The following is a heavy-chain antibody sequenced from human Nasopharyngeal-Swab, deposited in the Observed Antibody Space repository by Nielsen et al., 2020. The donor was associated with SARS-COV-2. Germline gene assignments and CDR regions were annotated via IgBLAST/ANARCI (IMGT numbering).Heavy chain of an antibody. D-gene: IGHD2-8*01. CDR2: IYYSGST. V-gene: IGHV4-59*01. CDR3: ARVVMVYAIYWFDP. J-gene: IGHJ5*02. Sequence: WVRQPAGKGLEWIGYIYYSGSTNYNPSLKSRVTISVDTSKNQFSLKLSSVTAADTAVYYCARVVMVYAIYWFDPWGQGTLVTVSS.